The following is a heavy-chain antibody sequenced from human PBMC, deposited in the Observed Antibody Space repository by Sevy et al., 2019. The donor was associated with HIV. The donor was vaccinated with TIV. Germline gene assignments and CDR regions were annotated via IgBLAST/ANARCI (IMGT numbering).Heavy chain of an antibody. J-gene: IGHJ3*02. V-gene: IGHV3-33*03. CDR1: GFTFSNYG. D-gene: IGHD3-22*01. Sequence: GGSLRLSCAASGFTFSNYGMHWVRQAPGKGLEWVAVIGKVRSIEHYAESVKGRFTISRDNSKNTLYLQMNSLRAEDTAVYYCASLPNNYYDISGYSGDDAFDMWGQGTMVTVSS. CDR3: ASLPNNYYDISGYSGDDAFDM. CDR2: IGKVRSIE.